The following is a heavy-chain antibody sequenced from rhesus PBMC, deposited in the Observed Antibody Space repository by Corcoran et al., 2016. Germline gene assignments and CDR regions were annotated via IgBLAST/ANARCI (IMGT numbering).Heavy chain of an antibody. CDR2: ISNGGDST. CDR1: GFTFSNYG. V-gene: IGHV3S5*01. J-gene: IGHJ4*01. CDR3: AKDPGY. Sequence: EVQLVESGGGLVQPGGSLRLSCAAVGFTFSNYGVSWVRRAPGKGLEWVSYISNGGDSTTYADSVKGRFTISRDNSKKTVSLQMNSLRPEDTAVYHCAKDPGYWGQGVLVTVSS.